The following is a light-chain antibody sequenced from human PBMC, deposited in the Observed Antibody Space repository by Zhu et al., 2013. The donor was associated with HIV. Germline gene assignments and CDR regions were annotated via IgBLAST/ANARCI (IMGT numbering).Light chain of an antibody. CDR1: HSISSY. J-gene: IGKJ2*01. CDR2: GAS. V-gene: IGKV1-39*01. Sequence: DIQMTQSPSSLSASVGDRVTITCRASHSISSYLNWYQPKPGKAPKLLIYGASSLQSGVPSRFSGSGSGTDFSLSISSLQPEDFATYYCQQFNSYPHNFGQGTKLEI. CDR3: QQFNSYPHN.